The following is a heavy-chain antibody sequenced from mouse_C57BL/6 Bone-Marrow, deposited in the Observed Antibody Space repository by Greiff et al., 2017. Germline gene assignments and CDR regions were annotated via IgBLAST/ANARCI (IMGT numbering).Heavy chain of an antibody. J-gene: IGHJ4*01. CDR2: IDPSDSET. V-gene: IGHV1-52*01. D-gene: IGHD1-1*01. CDR1: GYTFTSYW. CDR3: ARKGYYYGSSYRGSYYAMDY. Sequence: QVQLQQPGAELVRPGSSVKLSCKASGYTFTSYWMHWVKQRPIQGLEWIGNIDPSDSETPYNQKFKDKATLTVDKSSSTAYMQLSSLTSEDSAVYYCARKGYYYGSSYRGSYYAMDYWGQGTSVTVSS.